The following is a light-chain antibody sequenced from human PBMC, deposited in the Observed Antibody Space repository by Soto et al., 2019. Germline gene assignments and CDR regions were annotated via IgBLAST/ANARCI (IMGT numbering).Light chain of an antibody. Sequence: DVVMTQSPLSLPVTLGQPASISCRSSQSLVYSDGDTYLTWLHQRPGQSARRLIYEVSNRDSGVPAKLSGSGSGTDFSLKISRVEAEDLWVCYCVQSTHWPMTFGQGTRLEIK. CDR1: QSLVYSDGDTY. J-gene: IGKJ2*01. CDR3: VQSTHWPMT. V-gene: IGKV2-30*01. CDR2: EVS.